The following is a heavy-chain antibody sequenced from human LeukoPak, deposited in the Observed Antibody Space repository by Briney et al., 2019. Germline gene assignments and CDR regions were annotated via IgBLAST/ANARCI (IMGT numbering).Heavy chain of an antibody. CDR1: GYTFTSYG. J-gene: IGHJ3*02. Sequence: ASVKVSRKASGYTFTSYGISWVRQAPGQGLEWMGWISAYNGNTNYAQKLQGRVTMTTDTSTSTAYMELRSLRSDDTAVYYCARGGISSGWYQIVAFDIWGQGTMVTVSS. D-gene: IGHD6-19*01. CDR2: ISAYNGNT. V-gene: IGHV1-18*01. CDR3: ARGGISSGWYQIVAFDI.